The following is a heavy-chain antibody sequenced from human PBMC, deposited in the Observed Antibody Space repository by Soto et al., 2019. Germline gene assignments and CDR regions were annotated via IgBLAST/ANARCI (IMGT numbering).Heavy chain of an antibody. CDR1: GYTFTSYD. CDR3: ARGNRASFTFFGVASYYYLDV. V-gene: IGHV1-8*01. J-gene: IGHJ6*03. D-gene: IGHD3-3*01. Sequence: ASVKVSCKASGYTFTSYDINWVRQATGQGLEWMGWMNPNSGNTGYAQKFQGRVTMTRNTSISTAYMELSSLRSEDTAVYYCARGNRASFTFFGVASYYYLDVWAQGTSVTVSS. CDR2: MNPNSGNT.